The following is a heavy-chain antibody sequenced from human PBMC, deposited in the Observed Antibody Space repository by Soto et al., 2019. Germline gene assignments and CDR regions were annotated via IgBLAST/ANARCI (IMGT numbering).Heavy chain of an antibody. CDR3: VRDRLTVTGTKCFDY. CDR1: GYSYTTFG. V-gene: IGHV1-18*01. D-gene: IGHD4-17*01. CDR2: MNSNSGKT. Sequence: QVQLVQSGAEVKKPGASVKVSCKPSGYSYTTFGISWVRQAPGQGLEWMGWMNSNSGKTDYAQKFQGRVTMTTDTFTRTAYMDLRSLTSDDTAVYFCVRDRLTVTGTKCFDYWGQGTLVTDSS. J-gene: IGHJ4*02.